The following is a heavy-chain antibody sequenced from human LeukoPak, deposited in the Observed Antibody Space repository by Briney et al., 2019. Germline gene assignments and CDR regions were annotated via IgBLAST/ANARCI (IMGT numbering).Heavy chain of an antibody. CDR1: GFIFSSYS. CDR2: ISSSGSYI. CDR3: VRDRFPSRDIVVVPAASPLDV. J-gene: IGHJ6*02. D-gene: IGHD2-2*01. V-gene: IGHV3-21*01. Sequence: AGGSLRLSCAASGFIFSSYSINWVRQAPGRGLEWVSSISSSGSYIYYADSVKGRFTISRDNAKNSLYLQMNSLRAADTAVYYCVRDRFPSRDIVVVPAASPLDVWGQGTTVTVSS.